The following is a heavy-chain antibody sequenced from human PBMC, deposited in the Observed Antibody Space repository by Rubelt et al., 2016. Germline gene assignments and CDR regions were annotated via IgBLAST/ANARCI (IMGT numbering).Heavy chain of an antibody. D-gene: IGHD2-15*01. Sequence: TIYYADSVKGRFTISRDNAKNSLYLQMNSLRAEDTAVYYCARDPHAGQWWPNYYYYYYGMDVWGQGTTVTVSS. J-gene: IGHJ6*02. CDR2: TI. CDR3: ARDPHAGQWWPNYYYYYYGMDV. V-gene: IGHV3-11*04.